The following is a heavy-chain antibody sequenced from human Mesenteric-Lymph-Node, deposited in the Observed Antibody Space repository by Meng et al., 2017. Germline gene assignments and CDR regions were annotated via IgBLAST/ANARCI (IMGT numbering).Heavy chain of an antibody. V-gene: IGHV3-23*01. CDR1: GFTFTNYA. CDR2: ITGSGSST. Sequence: GESLKISCAASGFTFTNYAMNWVRQAPGRGLEWVSSITGSGSSTYYADSVKGRFTISRDNSKSTLYLQMNSLRVEDTAVYYCARDWFDFWGQGTLVTVSS. J-gene: IGHJ4*02. CDR3: ARDWFDF.